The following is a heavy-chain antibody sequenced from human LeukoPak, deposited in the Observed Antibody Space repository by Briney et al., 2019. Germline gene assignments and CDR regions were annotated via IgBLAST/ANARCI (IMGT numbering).Heavy chain of an antibody. CDR3: ASQASGYSGYSSHY. D-gene: IGHD5-12*01. Sequence: GGSLRLSCAASGFTFNNYAMTWVRQAPGKGLEWVSTISGSDGSTYYTDSVKGRFTISRDNSKNTVYLQMNSLRAVDTAVYYCASQASGYSGYSSHYWGQGTLVTVSS. V-gene: IGHV3-23*01. CDR1: GFTFNNYA. J-gene: IGHJ4*02. CDR2: ISGSDGST.